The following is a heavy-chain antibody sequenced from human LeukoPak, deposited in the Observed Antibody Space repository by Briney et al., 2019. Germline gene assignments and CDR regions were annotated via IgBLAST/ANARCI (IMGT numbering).Heavy chain of an antibody. J-gene: IGHJ4*02. CDR1: GGSISNYY. CDR3: ARNADDSSSYPYFDY. CDR2: IYHSGST. V-gene: IGHV4-59*01. Sequence: KPSETLSLTCTVSGGSISNYYWSWIRQPPGKELEWIGYIYHSGSTNYNPSLKSRVTISQDTSKNLFSLKLSSVTAADTAVYYCARNADDSSSYPYFDYWGQGTLVTVSS. D-gene: IGHD3-22*01.